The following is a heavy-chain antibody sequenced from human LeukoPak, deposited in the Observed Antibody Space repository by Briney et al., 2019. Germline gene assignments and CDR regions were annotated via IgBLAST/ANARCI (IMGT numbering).Heavy chain of an antibody. J-gene: IGHJ2*01. CDR2: ISSSSSYI. V-gene: IGHV3-21*01. D-gene: IGHD6-19*01. CDR1: GFTFSSYS. Sequence: NPGGSLRLSCAASGFTFSSYSMNWVRQAPGKGLEWVSSISSSSSYIYYPDSVKGRFTISRDNAKNSLYLQMNSLRAEDTAVYYCARDLSSGFEVNWYFDLWGRGTLVTVSS. CDR3: ARDLSSGFEVNWYFDL.